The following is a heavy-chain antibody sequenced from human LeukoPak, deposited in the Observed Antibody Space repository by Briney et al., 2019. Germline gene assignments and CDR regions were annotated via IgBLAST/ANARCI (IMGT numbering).Heavy chain of an antibody. Sequence: GGSLRLSCAASEFTLSSYAMSWARQAPGKGLEWVANIKQDGTEKYYVDSVKGRFTISRDNAKNSLYLQMNSLRVEDTAVYYCARDLTVGATSDYWGQGTLVTVSS. V-gene: IGHV3-7*03. CDR1: EFTLSSYA. J-gene: IGHJ4*02. CDR3: ARDLTVGATSDY. D-gene: IGHD1-26*01. CDR2: IKQDGTEK.